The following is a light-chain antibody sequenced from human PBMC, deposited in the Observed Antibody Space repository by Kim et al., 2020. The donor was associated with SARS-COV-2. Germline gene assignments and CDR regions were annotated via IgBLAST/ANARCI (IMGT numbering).Light chain of an antibody. CDR1: SIGRRN. CDR3: QVWDRGSEHVV. Sequence: SYELTQPPSVSVAPGKTATIICGGDSIGRRNVHWYQQKPGQAPVVVVYDNIDRPSGIPERFSGSNSGNTATLTISRVDAGDEADYFCQVWDRGSEHVVFGGGTQLTVL. CDR2: DNI. J-gene: IGLJ2*01. V-gene: IGLV3-21*03.